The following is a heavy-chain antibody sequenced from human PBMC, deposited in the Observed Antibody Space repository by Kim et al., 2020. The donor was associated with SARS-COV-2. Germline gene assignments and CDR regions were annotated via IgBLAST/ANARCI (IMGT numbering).Heavy chain of an antibody. J-gene: IGHJ5*02. CDR3: AKDRAYGSGSSNWFDP. Sequence: SVKGRFTISRDNSKNPLYLQMNSLRAEDTAVYYCAKDRAYGSGSSNWFDPWGQGTLVTVSS. V-gene: IGHV3-23*03. D-gene: IGHD3-10*01.